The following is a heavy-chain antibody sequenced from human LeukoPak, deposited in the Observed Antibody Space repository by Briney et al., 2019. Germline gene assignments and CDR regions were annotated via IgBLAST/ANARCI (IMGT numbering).Heavy chain of an antibody. J-gene: IGHJ4*02. D-gene: IGHD3-22*01. V-gene: IGHV3-11*01. CDR2: ISSSRNTI. CDR1: GFTFSDYH. Sequence: GGSLRLSCAASGFTFSDYHMSWIRQAPGKGLEWVPYISSSRNTIYYADSVKGRFTISRDNAKNSLYLQMNSLRAEDTAVYYCARVGDTSGHYYPYYFDYWGQGTLVTVSS. CDR3: ARVGDTSGHYYPYYFDY.